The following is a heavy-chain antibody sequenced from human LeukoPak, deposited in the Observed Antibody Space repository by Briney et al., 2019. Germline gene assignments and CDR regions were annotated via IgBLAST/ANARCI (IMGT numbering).Heavy chain of an antibody. V-gene: IGHV1-2*02. J-gene: IGHJ5*02. CDR1: GYTFTSYY. CDR2: INPNSGGT. D-gene: IGHD2-2*01. CDR3: ARDPSAALPYNWFGP. Sequence: ASVKVSCKASGYTFTSYYMHWVRQAPGQGLEWMGWINPNSGGTNYAQKFQGRVTMTRDTSISTAYMELSRLRSDDTAVYYCARDPSAALPYNWFGPWGQGTLVTVSS.